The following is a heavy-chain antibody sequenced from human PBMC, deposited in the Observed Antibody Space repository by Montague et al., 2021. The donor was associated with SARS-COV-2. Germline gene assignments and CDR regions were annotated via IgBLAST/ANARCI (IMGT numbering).Heavy chain of an antibody. CDR2: IYYSRST. V-gene: IGHV4-61*08. Sequence: SETLSLTCTVSGGSVSSGGYYWSWIRRPPGKGLEWIGYIYYSRSTNYNPSLKSRVTISLDTSKNQLSLKLTSVTAADTAVYYCARVSLAAAATRSDYWGQGTLVTVSS. CDR1: GGSVSSGGYY. CDR3: ARVSLAAAATRSDY. D-gene: IGHD6-13*01. J-gene: IGHJ4*02.